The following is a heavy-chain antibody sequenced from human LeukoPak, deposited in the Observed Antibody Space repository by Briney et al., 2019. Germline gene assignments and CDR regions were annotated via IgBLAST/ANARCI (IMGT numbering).Heavy chain of an antibody. V-gene: IGHV3-23*01. D-gene: IGHD1-7*01. Sequence: GGSLRLSCAASGVTFSSHAMTWVRPAPRKGLGCVWAIYGNDCRRYYSESVNGRLAAFSADSKNTLYPPMRSVGAEDTAVYYSAKDINWNYELGFDIWGQRTLVTVSS. CDR1: GVTFSSHA. J-gene: IGHJ4*02. CDR2: IYGNDCRR. CDR3: AKDINWNYELGFDI.